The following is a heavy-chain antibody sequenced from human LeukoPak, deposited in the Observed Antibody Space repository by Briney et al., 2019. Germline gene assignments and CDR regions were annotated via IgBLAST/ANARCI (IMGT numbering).Heavy chain of an antibody. D-gene: IGHD4/OR15-4a*01. CDR2: MYHSGST. Sequence: SETLSLSCGVSGDSINSGHYWGWIRQPPGKGLEWIGSMYHSGSTYYNPSLKSRVTISIDTSKNQFSLKLRSVTAADTAVYFCARNVTMVLPGQGAFDIWGQGTMVTVSS. V-gene: IGHV4-38-2*01. J-gene: IGHJ3*02. CDR1: GDSINSGHY. CDR3: ARNVTMVLPGQGAFDI.